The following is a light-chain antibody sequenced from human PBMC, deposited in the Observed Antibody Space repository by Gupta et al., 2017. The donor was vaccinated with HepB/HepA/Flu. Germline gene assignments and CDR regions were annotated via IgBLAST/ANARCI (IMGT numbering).Light chain of an antibody. CDR3: QSYDSSLSGWV. J-gene: IGLJ3*02. V-gene: IGLV1-40*01. Sequence: QSVLTQPPPVSGAPGQRVTISCTGSSSNIGAGYDVHWYQQLPGTAPKLIIYGNSNRPSGVPDRFSGSKSGTSAALALTGLQAEDEADYYCQSYDSSLSGWVFGGGTKLTVL. CDR1: SSNIGAGYD. CDR2: GNS.